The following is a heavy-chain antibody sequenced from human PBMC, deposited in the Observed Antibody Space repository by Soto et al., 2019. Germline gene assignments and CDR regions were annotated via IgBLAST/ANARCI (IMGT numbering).Heavy chain of an antibody. D-gene: IGHD3-3*01. CDR2: ISGSDGKT. Sequence: GGSLRLSCAASGFSFGSYALSWVRQAPGKGLEWVSTISGSDGKTFYADSVKGRFSISRDTSQSTLYLQMNSLRADDTAIYYCARWSHLDYWGQGTPVPVSS. CDR3: ARWSHLDY. CDR1: GFSFGSYA. V-gene: IGHV3-23*01. J-gene: IGHJ4*02.